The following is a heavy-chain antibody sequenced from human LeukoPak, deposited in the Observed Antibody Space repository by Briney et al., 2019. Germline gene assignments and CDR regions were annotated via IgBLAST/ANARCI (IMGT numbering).Heavy chain of an antibody. D-gene: IGHD4-17*01. CDR1: GYTFTGYY. Sequence: ASVKVSCKASGYTFTGYYMHWVRQAPGQGLEWMGWINPNSGGTNYAQKFQGRVTMTRDTSISTAYMELSRLRSDDTAVYYCARDPSYGDYVGGAFDIWGQGTMVTVSS. CDR3: ARDPSYGDYVGGAFDI. CDR2: INPNSGGT. J-gene: IGHJ3*02. V-gene: IGHV1-2*02.